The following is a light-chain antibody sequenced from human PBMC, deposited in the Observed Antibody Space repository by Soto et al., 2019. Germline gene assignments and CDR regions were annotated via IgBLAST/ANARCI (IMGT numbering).Light chain of an antibody. CDR2: GAS. Sequence: EIVLTQSPGTLSLTPGERATLSCRASQSVSSTFLAWYQQKPGQAPKVLIYGASTRATGIPDRFSGSGSGTDFTLTISRLEPEVFVMYYCQQYESSRTFGQGLKVEMK. CDR1: QSVSSTF. V-gene: IGKV3-20*01. CDR3: QQYESSRT. J-gene: IGKJ1*01.